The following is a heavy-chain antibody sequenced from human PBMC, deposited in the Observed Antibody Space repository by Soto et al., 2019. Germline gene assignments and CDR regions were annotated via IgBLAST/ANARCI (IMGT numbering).Heavy chain of an antibody. J-gene: IGHJ4*02. D-gene: IGHD4-17*01. V-gene: IGHV3-74*01. CDR3: ASPQGYGDWRRAIFDY. CDR1: GFTYSSYW. CDR2: INSDGSST. Sequence: EVQLVESGGGLVQPGGSLRLSCAASGFTYSSYWMHWVRQAPGKGLVWVSRINSDGSSTSYADSVKGRFTISRDNAKNTLYLLMSSLRAEDTAVYYCASPQGYGDWRRAIFDYWGQGTLVTVSS.